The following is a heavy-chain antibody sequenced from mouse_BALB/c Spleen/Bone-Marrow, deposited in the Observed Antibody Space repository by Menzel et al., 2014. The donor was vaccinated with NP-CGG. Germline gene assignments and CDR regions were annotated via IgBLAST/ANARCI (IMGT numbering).Heavy chain of an antibody. V-gene: IGHV5-17*02. J-gene: IGHJ2*01. CDR1: GFTFSSFA. CDR3: ARSGSSSGYFDY. D-gene: IGHD1-1*01. CDR2: ISSGSSTI. Sequence: DVHLVESGGGLVQPGGSRRLSCAASGFTFSSFAMHWVRQAPEKGLEWVAYISSGSSTIYYADTVMGRFTISRGNPKNTLFLQMTSLRSEDTAMYYCARSGSSSGYFDYWGQGTTLTVSS.